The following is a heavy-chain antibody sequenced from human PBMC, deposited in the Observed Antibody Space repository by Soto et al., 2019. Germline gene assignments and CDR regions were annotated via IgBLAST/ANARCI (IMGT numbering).Heavy chain of an antibody. Sequence: PGGSLRLSCAASAFTFSSYAMSWVRQAPGQWLEWVSAISGSGGSTYYAASVKGRFTISRDNSKNTLYLQMNSLRAEDTAVYYCAKGGSSGYPFDYWGQGTLVTVSS. D-gene: IGHD3-22*01. J-gene: IGHJ4*02. CDR3: AKGGSSGYPFDY. CDR2: ISGSGGST. CDR1: AFTFSSYA. V-gene: IGHV3-23*01.